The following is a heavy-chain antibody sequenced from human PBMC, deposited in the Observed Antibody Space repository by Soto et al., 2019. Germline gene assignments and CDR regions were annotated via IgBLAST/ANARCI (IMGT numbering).Heavy chain of an antibody. J-gene: IGHJ4*02. CDR2: IFPGDSDT. CDR3: VRPNFGALTHFDF. CDR1: GDTFTNYW. Sequence: GESLKISCKAIGDTFTNYWIGWVRQTPGKGLEWMGIIFPGDSDTRYNPSFEGQVTVSADESISTAYLQWNTLKASDTAMYYCVRPNFGALTHFDFWGQGTLVTVSS. D-gene: IGHD3-16*01. V-gene: IGHV5-51*01.